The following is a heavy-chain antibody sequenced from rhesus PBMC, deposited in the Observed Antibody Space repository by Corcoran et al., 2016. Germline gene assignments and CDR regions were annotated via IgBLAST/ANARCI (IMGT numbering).Heavy chain of an antibody. CDR1: GGSIRDTYY. CDR2: IQGKTANP. J-gene: IGHJ2*01. V-gene: IGHV4S9*01. CDR3: ARATTAPWYFDL. Sequence: QVQLQESGPGLVKPSETLSLTCAVSGGSIRDTYYLNWIRQSPGKGLGGVGNIQGKTANPYYHPSIKRRVNMPKDTSKNQVFLKLNSVTAAATASYYCARATTAPWYFDLWGPGTPITISS. D-gene: IGHD1-14*01.